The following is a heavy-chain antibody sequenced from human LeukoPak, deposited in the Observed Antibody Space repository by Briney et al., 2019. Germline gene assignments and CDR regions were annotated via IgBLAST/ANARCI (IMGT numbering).Heavy chain of an antibody. V-gene: IGHV3-48*04. Sequence: PGGSLRLSCAAPGFSFSSYSMSWVRQAPGKGLEWLSYIASNISTTYYADSVKGRFTISRDNAKNSLYLQMNSLRAEDTAVYYCAREKSGSNAAFDYWGQGTLVTVSS. D-gene: IGHD1-26*01. CDR1: GFSFSSYS. J-gene: IGHJ4*02. CDR2: IASNISTT. CDR3: AREKSGSNAAFDY.